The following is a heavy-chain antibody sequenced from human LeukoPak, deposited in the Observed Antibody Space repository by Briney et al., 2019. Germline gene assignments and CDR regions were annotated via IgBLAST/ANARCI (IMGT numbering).Heavy chain of an antibody. CDR3: ARKDPSGTYGAFDI. V-gene: IGHV4-61*01. D-gene: IGHD3-10*01. CDR2: IYYSGST. J-gene: IGHJ3*02. Sequence: SETLSLTCTVSGGSVSSGSYYWSWIRQPPGKGLEWIGYIYYSGSTNYNPSLKSRVTISVDTSKNQFSLKLSSVTAAGTAVYYCARKDPSGTYGAFDIWGQGTMVTVSS. CDR1: GGSVSSGSYY.